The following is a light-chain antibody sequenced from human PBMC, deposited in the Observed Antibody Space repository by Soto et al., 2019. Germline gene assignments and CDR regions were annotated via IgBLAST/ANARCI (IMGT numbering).Light chain of an antibody. V-gene: IGKV3-20*01. CDR2: GAS. CDR3: QQYGSWPRT. Sequence: IVLTQSPCTLSLSPGERATLSCRASQSVSSFYLAWYQQRAGQAPRLLISGASTRTTGIPDRFSGSGSGTDFTLTISRLEPEDFAVYYCQQYGSWPRTFGQGTKVDIK. J-gene: IGKJ1*01. CDR1: QSVSSFY.